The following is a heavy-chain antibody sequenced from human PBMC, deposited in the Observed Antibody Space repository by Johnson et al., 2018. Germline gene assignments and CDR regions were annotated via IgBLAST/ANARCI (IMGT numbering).Heavy chain of an antibody. CDR3: TTTAYKWRGVMDV. CDR2: IKSKTDGGTT. Sequence: VQLVESGGGLVKPGGSLRLSCAASGFTFSNAWMSWVRQAPGKGLEWVGRIKSKTDGGTTDNAAPVKGRFTISRDDSKNTLYLQMNSQKTEDTAVYYFTTTAYKWRGVMDVWGQGTTVTVSS. J-gene: IGHJ6*02. CDR1: GFTFSNAW. D-gene: IGHD1-20*01. V-gene: IGHV3-15*01.